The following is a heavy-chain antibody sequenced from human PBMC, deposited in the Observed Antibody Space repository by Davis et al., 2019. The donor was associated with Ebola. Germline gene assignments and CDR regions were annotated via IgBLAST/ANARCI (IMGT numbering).Heavy chain of an antibody. J-gene: IGHJ6*02. Sequence: GESLKISCAASGITFSSYSMNWVRQAPGKGLEWVAKIKEDGSEKLEVDSVKGRFTISRDNAKDSLYLQMNSLRAEDTAVYYCARGSRNMDVWGQGTTVTVSS. CDR1: GITFSSYS. CDR2: IKEDGSEK. CDR3: ARGSRNMDV. V-gene: IGHV3-7*03.